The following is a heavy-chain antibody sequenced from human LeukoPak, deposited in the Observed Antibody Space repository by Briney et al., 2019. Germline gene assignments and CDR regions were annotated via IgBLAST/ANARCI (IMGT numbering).Heavy chain of an antibody. CDR3: ARRYYYNLGSFPFDF. CDR2: IYSSGST. J-gene: IGHJ4*02. Sequence: SETLSLTCSVSGGSTNSYYWSWLRQSGGKGLEWIGRIYSSGSTVYNPSLNSRLTMSIDTSKNQFYLNLSSVTAADTAVYYCARRYYYNLGSFPFDFWGQGTLVTVSS. V-gene: IGHV4-4*07. CDR1: GGSTNSYY. D-gene: IGHD3-10*01.